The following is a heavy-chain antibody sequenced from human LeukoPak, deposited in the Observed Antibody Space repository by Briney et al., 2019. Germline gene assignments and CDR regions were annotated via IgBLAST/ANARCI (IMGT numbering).Heavy chain of an antibody. V-gene: IGHV1-3*01. J-gene: IGHJ4*02. CDR3: AGGELRSDFDY. Sequence: GASVKVSCTASGYTFTSYAMHWVRQAPGQRLEWMGWINAGNGNTKYSQKFQGRVTITRDTSASTAYMELSSLRSEDTAVYYCAGGELRSDFDYWGQGTLVTVSS. D-gene: IGHD1-26*01. CDR2: INAGNGNT. CDR1: GYTFTSYA.